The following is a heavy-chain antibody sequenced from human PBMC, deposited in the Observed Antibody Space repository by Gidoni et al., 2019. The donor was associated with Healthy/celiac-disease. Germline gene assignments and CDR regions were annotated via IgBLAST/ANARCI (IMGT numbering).Heavy chain of an antibody. V-gene: IGHV4-59*01. Sequence: YIYYSGSTNYNPSLKSRVTISVDTSKNQFSLKLSSVTAADTAVYYCARVVHRELLENSYYFDYWGQGTLVTVSS. J-gene: IGHJ4*02. D-gene: IGHD1-26*01. CDR3: ARVVHRELLENSYYFDY. CDR2: IYYSGST.